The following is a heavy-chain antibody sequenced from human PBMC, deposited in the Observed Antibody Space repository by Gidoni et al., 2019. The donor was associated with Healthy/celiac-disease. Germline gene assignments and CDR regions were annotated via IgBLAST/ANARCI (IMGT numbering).Heavy chain of an antibody. D-gene: IGHD2-15*01. J-gene: IGHJ4*02. Sequence: EVQLVESGGGLVKPGGSLRLSCAASGFTFSSYSMNWVRQAPGKGLEWVSSISSSSSYIYYADAVKGRFTIARDNAKNSLYRQMNSLRAEDTAVYYCARGRYCSGGSCRQSQDYFDYWGQGTLVTVSS. CDR3: ARGRYCSGGSCRQSQDYFDY. CDR1: GFTFSSYS. CDR2: ISSSSSYI. V-gene: IGHV3-21*01.